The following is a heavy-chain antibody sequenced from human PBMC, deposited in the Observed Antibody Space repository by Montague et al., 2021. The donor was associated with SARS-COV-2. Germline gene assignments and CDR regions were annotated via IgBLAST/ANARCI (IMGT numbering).Heavy chain of an antibody. J-gene: IGHJ6*02. Sequence: TLSLTCTVSGASISSGGFYWSWLRKHPRKGLEWIGFIYYSGTTYHNPSLKSQLTISIDTSKNQFSLKLSSVTAADTAVYYCARGLPYQMVAGAIPNYSMDFWGQGTPVTVSS. CDR2: IYYSGTT. D-gene: IGHD2-15*01. CDR3: ARGLPYQMVAGAIPNYSMDF. CDR1: GASISSGGFY. V-gene: IGHV4-31*01.